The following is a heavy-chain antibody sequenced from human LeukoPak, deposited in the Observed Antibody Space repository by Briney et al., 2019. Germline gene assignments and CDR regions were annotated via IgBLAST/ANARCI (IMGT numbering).Heavy chain of an antibody. D-gene: IGHD3-10*01. V-gene: IGHV3-30*18. CDR1: GFTFSPYW. J-gene: IGHJ5*02. CDR2: TSYEGGTQ. CDR3: AKEGTPQVSTWYDL. Sequence: PGGSLRLSCAASGFTFSPYWMHWVRQAPGKGLEWVAVTSYEGGTQHYADSVKGRFIISRDNPRNTLYLQMNILRTEDTAVYYCAKEGTPQVSTWYDLWGQGTQVIVSS.